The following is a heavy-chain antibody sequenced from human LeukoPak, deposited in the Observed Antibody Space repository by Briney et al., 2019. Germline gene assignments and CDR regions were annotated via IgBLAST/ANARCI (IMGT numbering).Heavy chain of an antibody. Sequence: ASVKVSCKASGGTFSSYAISWVRQAPGQGLEWMGWISAYNGNTNYAQKLQGRVTMTTDTSTSTAYMELRSLRSDDTAVYYCAREVQLWQIFDYWGQGTLVTVSS. CDR3: AREVQLWQIFDY. CDR2: ISAYNGNT. J-gene: IGHJ4*02. CDR1: GGTFSSYA. V-gene: IGHV1-18*01. D-gene: IGHD5-18*01.